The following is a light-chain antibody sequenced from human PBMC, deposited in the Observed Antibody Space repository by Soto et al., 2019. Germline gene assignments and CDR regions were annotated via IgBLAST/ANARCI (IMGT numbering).Light chain of an antibody. Sequence: EIVLTQSPGTLSLSPGERATLSCRASQSVSSSYLAWYQQKPGQAPRLLIYGASSRATGIPDRFSRSGSGTDFNVNISRLEPEDFSVYYCQQYGSSRTFGQGTKVEIK. J-gene: IGKJ1*01. CDR2: GAS. CDR1: QSVSSSY. CDR3: QQYGSSRT. V-gene: IGKV3-20*01.